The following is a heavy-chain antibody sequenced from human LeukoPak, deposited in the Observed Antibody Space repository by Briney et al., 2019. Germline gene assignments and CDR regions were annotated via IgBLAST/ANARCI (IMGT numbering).Heavy chain of an antibody. CDR3: ARGSVAGLYDY. J-gene: IGHJ4*02. D-gene: IGHD6-19*01. Sequence: PSETLSLTCTVSNGPINTYQWSWIRQPPGKGLEWIGYIYYSGSTNYNPSLKSRVTISVDTSKNQFSLKLSSVTAADTAVYYCARGSVAGLYDYWGQGTLVTVSS. CDR2: IYYSGST. CDR1: NGPINTYQ. V-gene: IGHV4-59*01.